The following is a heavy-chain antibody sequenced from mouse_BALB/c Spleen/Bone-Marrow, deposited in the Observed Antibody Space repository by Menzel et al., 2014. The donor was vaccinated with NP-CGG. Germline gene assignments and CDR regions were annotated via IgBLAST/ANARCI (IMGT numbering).Heavy chain of an antibody. CDR2: INNNGGST. V-gene: IGHV5-6-3*01. J-gene: IGHJ1*01. Sequence: EVKLVESGGGLVQPGGSLKLSCVVSGFTFSSYGMSWVRQTPDKRLELVATINNNGGSTYYPDSVKGQFTISRDNAKNTLYLQMGSLKSEDTAMYYCASVYGWYFDVWGAGTTVTVSS. D-gene: IGHD1-1*01. CDR1: GFTFSSYG. CDR3: ASVYGWYFDV.